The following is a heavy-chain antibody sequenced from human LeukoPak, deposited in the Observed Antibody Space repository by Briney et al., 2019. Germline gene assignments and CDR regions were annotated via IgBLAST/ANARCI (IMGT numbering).Heavy chain of an antibody. CDR1: GFTFSSYS. CDR3: AREKLSLDTAMVHFDY. V-gene: IGHV3-48*01. Sequence: AGGSLRPSCAASGFTFSSYSMNWVRQAPGKGLEWVSYISSSSSTIYYADTVKGRFTISRDNAKNSLYLQMNSLRAEDTAVYYCAREKLSLDTAMVHFDYWGQGTLVTVSS. CDR2: ISSSSSTI. J-gene: IGHJ4*02. D-gene: IGHD5-18*01.